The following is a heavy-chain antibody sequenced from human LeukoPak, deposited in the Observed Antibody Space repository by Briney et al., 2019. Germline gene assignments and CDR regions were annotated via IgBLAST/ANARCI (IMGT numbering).Heavy chain of an antibody. Sequence: GGSLRLSCAASGFTFSSYGMHWVRQAPGKGLEWVAFIRYDGSNKYYADSVKGRFTISRDNSKNTLYLQMNSLRAEDTAVYYCARDNAYYGSGRNNWFDPWGQGTLVTVSS. CDR1: GFTFSSYG. J-gene: IGHJ5*02. V-gene: IGHV3-30*02. CDR3: ARDNAYYGSGRNNWFDP. D-gene: IGHD3-10*01. CDR2: IRYDGSNK.